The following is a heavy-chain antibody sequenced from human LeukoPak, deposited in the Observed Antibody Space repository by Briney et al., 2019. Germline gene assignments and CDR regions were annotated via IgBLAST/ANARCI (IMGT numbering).Heavy chain of an antibody. D-gene: IGHD2-2*01. J-gene: IGHJ4*02. CDR1: GFTFSSYA. V-gene: IGHV3-30*02. Sequence: LTGGSLRLSCAASGFTFSSYAMSWVRQAPGKGLEWVAFIRYDGSNKYYADSVKGRFTISRDNSKNTLYLQMNSLRAEDTAVYYCAKGAVPAAYSYFDYWGQGTLVTVSS. CDR2: IRYDGSNK. CDR3: AKGAVPAAYSYFDY.